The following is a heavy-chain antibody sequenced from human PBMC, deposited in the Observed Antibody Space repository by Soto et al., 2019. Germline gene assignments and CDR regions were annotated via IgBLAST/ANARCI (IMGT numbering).Heavy chain of an antibody. V-gene: IGHV3-30-3*01. J-gene: IGHJ4*02. Sequence: GGSLRLSCAASGFTFSSYAMHWVRQAPGKGLEWMAVISYDGSNKYYADSVKGRFTISRDNSKNTLYLQMNSLRAEDTAVYYCASQWLYGYFDYWGQGTLVTVSS. D-gene: IGHD6-19*01. CDR3: ASQWLYGYFDY. CDR2: ISYDGSNK. CDR1: GFTFSSYA.